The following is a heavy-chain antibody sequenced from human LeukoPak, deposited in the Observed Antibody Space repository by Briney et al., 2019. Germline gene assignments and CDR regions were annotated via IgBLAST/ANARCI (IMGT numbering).Heavy chain of an antibody. CDR2: ISSSSNYI. CDR3: ARDLYGSGIVIDY. J-gene: IGHJ4*02. V-gene: IGHV3-21*01. CDR1: GFTFSTYS. D-gene: IGHD3-10*01. Sequence: SGGSLRLSCAASGFTFSTYSMNWVRQAPGKGLEWVSCISSSSNYIYYADSVKGRFTISRDNAKNSLHLQMNSLRAEDTAVYYCARDLYGSGIVIDYWGQGTLVTVSS.